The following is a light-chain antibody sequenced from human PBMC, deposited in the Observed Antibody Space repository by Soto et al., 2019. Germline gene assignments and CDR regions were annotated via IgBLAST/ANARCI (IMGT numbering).Light chain of an antibody. J-gene: IGKJ5*01. CDR3: QQYGNSPP. V-gene: IGKV3-20*01. CDR2: GAS. Sequence: EIVLTPSPGTLSLSPGERATLSCRASQSVSSSYLAWYQQKPGQAPWLLIYGASSRATGIPDRFSGSGSGTDFTLTISRLEPEDFAVYYCQQYGNSPPLGQGRRLEIK. CDR1: QSVSSSY.